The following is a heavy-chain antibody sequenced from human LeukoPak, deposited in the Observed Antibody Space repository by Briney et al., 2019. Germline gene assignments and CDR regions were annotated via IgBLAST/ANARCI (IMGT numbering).Heavy chain of an antibody. CDR1: GGSFSGYY. D-gene: IGHD3-22*01. CDR2: INHSGST. CDR3: ARMRRITMIVVVDYGYYYYMYV. J-gene: IGHJ6*03. V-gene: IGHV4-34*01. Sequence: SETLSLTCAVYGGSFSGYYWSWIRQPPGKGLEWIGEINHSGSTNYNPSLKSRVTISVDTSKNQFSLKLSSVTAADTAVYYFARMRRITMIVVVDYGYYYYMYVWGRGTTVTVSS.